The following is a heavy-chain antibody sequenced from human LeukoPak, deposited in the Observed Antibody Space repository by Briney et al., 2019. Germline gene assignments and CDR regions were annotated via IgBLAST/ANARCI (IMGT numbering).Heavy chain of an antibody. CDR1: GFTFSNAW. J-gene: IGHJ4*02. D-gene: IGHD2-2*01. CDR3: TTALGYCSSTSCDY. V-gene: IGHV3-15*01. Sequence: GGSLRLSCVASGFTFSNAWMSWVRQAPGKGLEWVGRIKSKTDGGTTDYAAPVKGRFTISRDDSKNTLYLQMNSLKTEDTAVYYCTTALGYCSSTSCDYWGQGTLVTVSS. CDR2: IKSKTDGGTT.